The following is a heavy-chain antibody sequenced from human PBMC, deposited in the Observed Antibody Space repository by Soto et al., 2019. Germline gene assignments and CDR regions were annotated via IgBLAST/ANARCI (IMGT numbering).Heavy chain of an antibody. V-gene: IGHV3-30*18. J-gene: IGHJ5*02. Sequence: GGSLRLSCAASGFTFSSYGMHWVRLAPGKGLEWVAVISYDGSNKYYADSVKGRFTISRDNSKNTLYLQMNSLRAEDTAVYYCAKVGIAARTNWFDPWGQGTLVTVSS. CDR2: ISYDGSNK. D-gene: IGHD6-6*01. CDR3: AKVGIAARTNWFDP. CDR1: GFTFSSYG.